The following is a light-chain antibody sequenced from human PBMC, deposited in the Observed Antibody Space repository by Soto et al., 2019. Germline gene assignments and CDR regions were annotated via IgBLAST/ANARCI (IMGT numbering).Light chain of an antibody. CDR1: QSINKW. CDR3: QQYNIGYT. V-gene: IGKV1-5*01. J-gene: IGKJ2*01. Sequence: IQMTQSPSTLSASVRDRVTITCRASQSINKWVAWFQQKSGRAPKLLIYDAAILQSGVPSRFSGTGSGTDFSLTISSLQPEDFATYYCQQYNIGYTFGQGTRLDIK. CDR2: DAA.